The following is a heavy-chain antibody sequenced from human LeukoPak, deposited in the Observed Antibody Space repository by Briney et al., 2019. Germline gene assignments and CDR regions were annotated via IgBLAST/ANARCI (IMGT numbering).Heavy chain of an antibody. Sequence: GASVKVSCRASGYTFTSYDINWVRQATGQGLEWMGWMNPNSGNTGYAQKFQGRVTMTRNTSISTAYMELSSLRSEDTAVYYCARGGDLILAQESGFDYWGQGTLVTVSS. D-gene: IGHD5-12*01. J-gene: IGHJ4*02. V-gene: IGHV1-8*01. CDR1: GYTFTSYD. CDR2: MNPNSGNT. CDR3: ARGGDLILAQESGFDY.